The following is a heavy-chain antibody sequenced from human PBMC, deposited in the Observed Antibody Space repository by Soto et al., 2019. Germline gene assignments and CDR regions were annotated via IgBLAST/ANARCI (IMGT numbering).Heavy chain of an antibody. J-gene: IGHJ4*02. D-gene: IGHD6-19*01. CDR3: ARVPDSSGWYSGFDY. CDR1: GFTFSSYS. V-gene: IGHV3-21*01. Sequence: GGSLRLSCAASGFTFSSYSMNWVRQAPGKGLEWVSSISSSSSYIYYADSVKGRFTISRDNAKNSLYLQMNSLRAEDTAVYYCARVPDSSGWYSGFDYWGQGTLVTVSS. CDR2: ISSSSSYI.